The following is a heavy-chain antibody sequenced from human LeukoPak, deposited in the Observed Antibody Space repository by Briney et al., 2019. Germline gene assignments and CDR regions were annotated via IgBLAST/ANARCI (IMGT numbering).Heavy chain of an antibody. CDR3: ARDAGEMATILVGSAFDI. CDR2: ISSSGSTI. CDR1: GFTFSSYE. J-gene: IGHJ3*02. Sequence: PGGSLRLSCAASGFTFSSYEMNWVRQAPGKGLEWVSYISSSGSTIYYADSVKGRFTISRDNAKNSLYLQMNSLRAEDTAVYYCARDAGEMATILVGSAFDIWGQGTMVTVSS. D-gene: IGHD5-24*01. V-gene: IGHV3-48*03.